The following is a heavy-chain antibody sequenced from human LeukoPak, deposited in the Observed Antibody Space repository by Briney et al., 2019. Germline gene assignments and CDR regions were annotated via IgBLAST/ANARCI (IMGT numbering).Heavy chain of an antibody. CDR1: GGSISSYY. CDR2: IYTRGST. D-gene: IGHD2-8*02. J-gene: IGHJ2*01. V-gene: IGHV4-4*07. CDR3: ATGGSGYWYFDL. Sequence: KSSETLSLTCTVSGGSISSYYWSWLPQPAGRGLEWPGRIYTRGSTNYNPSPKSRATISVDKSKNQFSLKLRSVTAADTAVYYCATGGSGYWYFDLWGRGTLVTVSS.